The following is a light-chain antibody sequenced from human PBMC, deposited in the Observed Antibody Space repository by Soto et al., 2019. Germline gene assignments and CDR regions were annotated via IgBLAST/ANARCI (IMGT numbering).Light chain of an antibody. CDR3: QQYGDSPLT. CDR1: QSVTSSY. V-gene: IGKV3-20*01. CDR2: GVS. J-gene: IGKJ4*01. Sequence: EIVLTQSPGTVSLSPGGSATLSCRASQSVTSSYLAWYQQKPGQAPRLLIYGVSSRATGIPDRFSGSGAGTDFTLTISRLEPEDFAVYYCQQYGDSPLTFGGGTKVDIK.